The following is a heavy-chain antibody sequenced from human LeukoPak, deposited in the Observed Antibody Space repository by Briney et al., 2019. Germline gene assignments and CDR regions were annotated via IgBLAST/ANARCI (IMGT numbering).Heavy chain of an antibody. V-gene: IGHV3-23*01. D-gene: IGHD1-7*01. Sequence: GGSLRLSCAASGFTFSTYAMSWVRQAPGKGLNWVSSISGSGDSAYYADSVKGRFTISRDNSKNTLYLQMNSLRAEDTAVYYCAREGRELRLNYYYYYYMDVWGKGTTVTVSS. CDR3: AREGRELRLNYYYYYYMDV. J-gene: IGHJ6*03. CDR2: ISGSGDSA. CDR1: GFTFSTYA.